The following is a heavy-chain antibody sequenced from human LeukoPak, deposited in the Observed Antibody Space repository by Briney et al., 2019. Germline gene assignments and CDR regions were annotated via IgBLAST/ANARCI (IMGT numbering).Heavy chain of an antibody. V-gene: IGHV3-23*01. CDR1: GLTFSSYA. J-gene: IGHJ4*02. CDR3: ASPMGEPNSD. Sequence: GGSLRLSCAASGLTFSSYAMSWVRQAPGKGLEWVSVISGNGGRTYYAESAKGRFTISRDNSKNTLYLQMNSLRAEDTAVYYCASPMGEPNSDWGQGTLVTVSS. D-gene: IGHD3-16*01. CDR2: ISGNGGRT.